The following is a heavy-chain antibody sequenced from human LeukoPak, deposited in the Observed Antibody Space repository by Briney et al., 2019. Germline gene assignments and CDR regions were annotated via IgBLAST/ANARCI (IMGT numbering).Heavy chain of an antibody. J-gene: IGHJ5*02. Sequence: PGRSLRLSCAASGFTFSSYAMHWVRRAPGKGLEWVAVISYDGSNKYYADSVKGRFTISRDNSKNTLYLQMNSLRAEDTAVYYCARAVTVTWLYDSSGYAHNWFDPWGQGTLVTVSS. D-gene: IGHD3-22*01. CDR3: ARAVTVTWLYDSSGYAHNWFDP. CDR2: ISYDGSNK. V-gene: IGHV3-30-3*01. CDR1: GFTFSSYA.